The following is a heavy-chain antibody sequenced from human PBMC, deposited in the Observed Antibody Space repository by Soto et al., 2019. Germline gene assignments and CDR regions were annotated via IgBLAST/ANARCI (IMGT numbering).Heavy chain of an antibody. CDR2: IYSDDRT. D-gene: IGHD3-3*01. J-gene: IGHJ3*02. CDR3: TRERFLEWLVGVRFWAFDN. Sequence: PGGSLRLSCAASGFTVSSNYMNWVRQAPGKGLEWVSVIYSDDRTYYADSVKGRFTISRDNSKNTVYLQLNSLRAEDTAVYYCTRERFLEWLVGVRFWAFDNWGQGTMVTVS. CDR1: GFTVSSNY. V-gene: IGHV3-53*01.